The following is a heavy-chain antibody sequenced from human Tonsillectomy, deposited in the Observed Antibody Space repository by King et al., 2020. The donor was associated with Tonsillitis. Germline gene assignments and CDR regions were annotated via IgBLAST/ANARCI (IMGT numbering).Heavy chain of an antibody. CDR2: IGGGGDYT. V-gene: IGHV3-23*04. CDR3: AKDLSTDNDDNGGEGSFDM. D-gene: IGHD1-1*01. CDR1: GFTFSNFA. J-gene: IGHJ3*02. Sequence: EVQLVESGGGLVQPGGSLRLSCAASGFTFSNFAMTWVRRAPGKGLEWVSTIGGGGDYTNYADSVRGRFTISRDNSRNTVHLQMNSLRAEDTAVYYCAKDLSTDNDDNGGEGSFDMWGQGTMVTVSS.